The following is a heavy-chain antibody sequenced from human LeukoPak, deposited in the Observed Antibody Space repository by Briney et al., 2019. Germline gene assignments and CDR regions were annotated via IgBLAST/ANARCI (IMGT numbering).Heavy chain of an antibody. Sequence: SETLSLTCTVSGGSISSYYWSWLRQPPGKGLEWIGYISYTESADYSPSLKSRVTILVDTSKNQFSLKLTSVTAADTAVYYCARSYSRSWVFDYWGQGILVTVSS. V-gene: IGHV4-59*08. D-gene: IGHD6-6*01. CDR2: ISYTESA. CDR1: GGSISSYY. J-gene: IGHJ4*02. CDR3: ARSYSRSWVFDY.